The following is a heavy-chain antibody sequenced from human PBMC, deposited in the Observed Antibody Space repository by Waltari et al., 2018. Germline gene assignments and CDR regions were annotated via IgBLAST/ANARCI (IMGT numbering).Heavy chain of an antibody. D-gene: IGHD6-19*01. CDR1: GGSISSSNW. CDR2: IYHSGST. J-gene: IGHJ4*02. V-gene: IGHV4-4*02. Sequence: QVQLQESGPGLVKPSGTLSLTCAVSGGSISSSNWWSWVRQPPGKGLEWIVEIYHSGSTTYHPALKIRVTISGDKSKNQFSLTLSSVTAADTAVYYCARGKVAGMVGYWGQGTLVTVSS. CDR3: ARGKVAGMVGY.